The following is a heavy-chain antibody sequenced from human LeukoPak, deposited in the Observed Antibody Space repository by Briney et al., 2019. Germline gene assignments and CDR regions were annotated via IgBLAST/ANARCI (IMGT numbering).Heavy chain of an antibody. CDR3: VRDLDLGGYSSFVS. CDR1: GFTFSSYFW. CDR2: IRSDGGSS. J-gene: IGHJ4*02. V-gene: IGHV3-74*01. Sequence: GGSLRLSCAASGFTFSSYFWMHWIRQAPGKGLVWVSRIRSDGGSSTYADSVKGRFTISRDNAKNTLYLQMNTLRAEDTAVYYCVRDLDLGGYSSFVSWGQGTLVTVSS. D-gene: IGHD4-23*01.